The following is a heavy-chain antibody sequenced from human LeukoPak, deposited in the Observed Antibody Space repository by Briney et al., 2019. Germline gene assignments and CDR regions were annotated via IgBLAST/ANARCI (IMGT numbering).Heavy chain of an antibody. CDR2: ISSSSSTI. D-gene: IGHD3-3*01. V-gene: IGHV3-48*01. J-gene: IGHJ4*02. Sequence: GVYLRPSCAASGFTFSSYSMNWVRQAPGKGLEWVSYISSSSSTIYYADSVKGRFTISRDNSKNTLYLQMNSLRAEDTAVYYCAKANSYDFWSGYYSPFDYWGQGTLVTVSS. CDR3: AKANSYDFWSGYYSPFDY. CDR1: GFTFSSYS.